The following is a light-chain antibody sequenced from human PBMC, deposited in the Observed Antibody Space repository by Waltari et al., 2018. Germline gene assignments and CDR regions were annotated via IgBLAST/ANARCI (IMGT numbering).Light chain of an antibody. CDR3: ETWDSSLNTVI. J-gene: IGLJ2*01. CDR2: ENN. V-gene: IGLV1-51*02. Sequence: QSVLTQPPSVSAAPGQKVTISCSGTIGNNYVSWYHQLPGTAPKLLIYENNKRPSGIPARFCGSKSGTSATLGITGLQTGDEGDYYCETWDSSLNTVIFGEGTKLTVL. CDR1: IGNNY.